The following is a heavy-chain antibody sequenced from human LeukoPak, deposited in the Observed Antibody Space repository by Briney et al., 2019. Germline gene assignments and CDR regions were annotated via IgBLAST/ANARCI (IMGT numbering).Heavy chain of an antibody. Sequence: SETLSLTCAVSGGSLSGYYWTWIRQPPGKGLEWIGSIYHSGSTYYNPSLKSRVTISVDTSKNQFSLKLSSVTAADTAVYYCARDGGYNWFDPWGQGTLVTVSS. J-gene: IGHJ5*02. CDR2: IYHSGST. CDR3: ARDGGYNWFDP. V-gene: IGHV4-38-2*02. D-gene: IGHD3-16*01. CDR1: GGSLSGYY.